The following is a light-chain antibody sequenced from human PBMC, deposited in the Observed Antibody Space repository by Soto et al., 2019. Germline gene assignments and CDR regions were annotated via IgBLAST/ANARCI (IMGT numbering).Light chain of an antibody. J-gene: IGKJ1*01. CDR2: AAS. Sequence: EIVMTQSPATLSVSPGERATLSCRASQRISSNLAWYQHKTGQAPRLLIDAASTRVTGIPARFSGSGSGTGFTFTIQKLEPGGCAVFFCPQYDSWTFGQGNKVEIK. CDR3: PQYDSWT. V-gene: IGKV3-15*01. CDR1: QRISSN.